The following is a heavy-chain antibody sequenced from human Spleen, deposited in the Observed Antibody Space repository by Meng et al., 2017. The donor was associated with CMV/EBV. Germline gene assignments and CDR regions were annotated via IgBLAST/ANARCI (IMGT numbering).Heavy chain of an antibody. Sequence: GESLKISCAASGFTFSSYGLHWVRQAPGKGLEWLSFIRYDVYVKYYADSVEGRFTISRDNVKETLYLEMHSLKPEDTALYHCARREVHCGGDCYVFDYWGQGTLVTVSS. CDR2: IRYDVYVK. D-gene: IGHD2-21*01. CDR3: ARREVHCGGDCYVFDY. CDR1: GFTFSSYG. J-gene: IGHJ4*02. V-gene: IGHV3-30*02.